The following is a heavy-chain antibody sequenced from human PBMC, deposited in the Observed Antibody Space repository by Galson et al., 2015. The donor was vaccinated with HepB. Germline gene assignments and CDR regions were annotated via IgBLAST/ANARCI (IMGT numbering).Heavy chain of an antibody. Sequence: SVKVSCKVSGYTLTELSMHWVRQAPGKGLEWMGGFDPEDGETIYAQKFQGRVTMTEDTSTDTAYMELSSLRSEDTAVYYCATRGQHCGGDCETGGNDYWGQGTLVTVSS. CDR3: ATRGQHCGGDCETGGNDY. J-gene: IGHJ4*02. D-gene: IGHD2-21*01. CDR1: GYTLTELS. CDR2: FDPEDGET. V-gene: IGHV1-24*01.